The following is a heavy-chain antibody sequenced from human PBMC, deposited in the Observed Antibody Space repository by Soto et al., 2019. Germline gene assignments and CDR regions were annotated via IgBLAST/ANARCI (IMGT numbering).Heavy chain of an antibody. D-gene: IGHD1-26*01. CDR3: ARGHGRAFPQDGMDV. V-gene: IGHV3-74*01. J-gene: IGHJ6*02. Sequence: GGSLRLSCAASGFTFSSYWMHWVRQAPGKGLVWVSRINSDGSSTSYADSVKGRSTISRDNAKNTLYLQMNSLRAEDTAVYYCARGHGRAFPQDGMDVWGQGTTVTVSS. CDR1: GFTFSSYW. CDR2: INSDGSST.